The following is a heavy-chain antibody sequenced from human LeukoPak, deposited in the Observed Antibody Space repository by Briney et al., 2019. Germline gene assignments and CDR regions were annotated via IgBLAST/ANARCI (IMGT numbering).Heavy chain of an antibody. CDR3: TRDLGTVTTDYFDY. D-gene: IGHD4-17*01. V-gene: IGHV3-49*04. J-gene: IGHJ4*02. Sequence: GGSLRLSCTASGFTFGDYAMSWVRQAPGKGLEWVGFIRSKAYGGTTEYAASVKGRFTISRDDSKGIAYLQMNSLKTEDTAVYYCTRDLGTVTTDYFDYWGQGTLVTVSS. CDR1: GFTFGDYA. CDR2: IRSKAYGGTT.